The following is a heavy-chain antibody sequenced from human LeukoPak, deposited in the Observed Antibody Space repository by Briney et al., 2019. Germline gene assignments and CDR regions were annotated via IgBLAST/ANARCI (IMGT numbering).Heavy chain of an antibody. CDR2: IYTSGST. V-gene: IGHV4-4*07. CDR1: GGSISSYY. J-gene: IGHJ6*03. Sequence: PSETLSLTCTVSGGSISSYYWSWIRQPAGKGLEWIVRIYTSGSTNYNPSLRSRVTMSVDTSKNQFSLKLRSVTAADTAVYYCARTTEGYCRGVSCYYYYYYMDVWGKGTTVTVSS. D-gene: IGHD2-15*01. CDR3: ARTTEGYCRGVSCYYYYYYMDV.